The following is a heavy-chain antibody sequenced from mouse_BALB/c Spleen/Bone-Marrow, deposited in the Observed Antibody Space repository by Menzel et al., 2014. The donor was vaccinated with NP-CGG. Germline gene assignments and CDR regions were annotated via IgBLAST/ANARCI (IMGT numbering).Heavy chain of an antibody. CDR1: GDSITCGY. D-gene: IGHD4-1*01. Sequence: EVHLVESGPSLVKPSQTLSLTCSVTGDSITCGYWNWIRKFPGNKLEYMGYISYSGSTYYNPSLKSRISITRDTSKNQYYLQLNSVTTEDTATYYCATGNAMDYWGQGTSVTVSS. CDR3: ATGNAMDY. J-gene: IGHJ4*01. V-gene: IGHV3-8*02. CDR2: ISYSGST.